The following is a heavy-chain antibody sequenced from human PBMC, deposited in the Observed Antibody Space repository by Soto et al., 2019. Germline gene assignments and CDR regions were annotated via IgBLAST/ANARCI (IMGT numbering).Heavy chain of an antibody. Sequence: GGSLRLSCTASGLSFSGATMHWVRQASGKGPEWLGRIRSKANTYATAYAASVNGRLTISRDDLKNTAYLQMNGLKAEDTAVYYCTTNEGIDTFDPWGQGTLVTVSS. J-gene: IGHJ5*02. CDR2: IRSKANTYAT. D-gene: IGHD2-8*01. CDR3: TTNEGIDTFDP. V-gene: IGHV3-73*01. CDR1: GLSFSGAT.